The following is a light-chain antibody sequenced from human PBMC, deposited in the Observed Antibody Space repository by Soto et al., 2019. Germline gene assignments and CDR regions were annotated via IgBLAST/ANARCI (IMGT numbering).Light chain of an antibody. CDR1: QSVSSY. CDR3: KLRSNWLIT. CDR2: DAS. Sequence: EIVMQQSSVTLSLSPGESAPLSCRAGQSVSSYLAWYTPQTGQAPRLLIYDASNRATGIPARLGDSRCGRALTFCFSGLQLEDVPVDYSKLRSNWLITLGQGTRLEIK. V-gene: IGKV3-11*02. J-gene: IGKJ5*01.